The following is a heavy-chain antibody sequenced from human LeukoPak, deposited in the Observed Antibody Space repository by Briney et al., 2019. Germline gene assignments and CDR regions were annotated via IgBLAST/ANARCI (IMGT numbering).Heavy chain of an antibody. V-gene: IGHV1-18*01. Sequence: ASVKVSCKASGYTFTSYGIGWVRQAPGQGLEWMGWISTYNGNTNYAQKLQDRVTMTTDTSTSTAYMELSSLRSEDTAIYYCAAYHFDSSGLMAIDYWGQGTLVTVSS. J-gene: IGHJ4*02. D-gene: IGHD3-22*01. CDR2: ISTYNGNT. CDR1: GYTFTSYG. CDR3: AAYHFDSSGLMAIDY.